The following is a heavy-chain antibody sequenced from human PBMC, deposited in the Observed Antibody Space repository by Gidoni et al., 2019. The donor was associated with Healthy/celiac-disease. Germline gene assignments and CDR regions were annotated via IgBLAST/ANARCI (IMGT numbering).Heavy chain of an antibody. Sequence: QVQLVESGGGVVQPGRSLRLSCAAPGFTFSSYGMHWVRQAPGKGLEWVAVIWYDGSNKYYADSVKGRFTISRDNSKNTLYLQMNSLRAEDTAVYYCARDLYSSGHVYFDYWGQGTLVTVSS. V-gene: IGHV3-33*01. D-gene: IGHD6-25*01. CDR1: GFTFSSYG. CDR2: IWYDGSNK. J-gene: IGHJ4*02. CDR3: ARDLYSSGHVYFDY.